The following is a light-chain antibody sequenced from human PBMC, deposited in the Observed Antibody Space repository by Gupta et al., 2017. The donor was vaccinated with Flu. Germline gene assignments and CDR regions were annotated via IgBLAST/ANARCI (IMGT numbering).Light chain of an antibody. J-gene: IGLJ1*01. Sequence: SALNQPASVSGSPGQSITISCTGTSSDVGGYNYVSWYQQHPGKAPKLMIYEVSNRPSGVANRFSGSKSDNTASLTISGLQAEDDADYYCSSYTSSNTLVFGTGTKVTVL. CDR1: SSDVGGYNY. CDR3: SSYTSSNTLV. V-gene: IGLV2-14*01. CDR2: EVS.